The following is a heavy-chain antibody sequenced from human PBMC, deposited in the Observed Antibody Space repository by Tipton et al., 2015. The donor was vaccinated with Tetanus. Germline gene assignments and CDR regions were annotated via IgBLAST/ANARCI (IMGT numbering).Heavy chain of an antibody. Sequence: SLRLSCAASGFTFSGYAMSWVRQAPGKGLEWVSAISGSGGSTYYADSVKGRFTISRDNSKNTLYLQMNSLRAEDTAVYYCARSNSEEDYYYYGMDVWGQGTTVTVSS. D-gene: IGHD4-11*01. CDR3: ARSNSEEDYYYYGMDV. V-gene: IGHV3-23*01. J-gene: IGHJ6*02. CDR2: ISGSGGST. CDR1: GFTFSGYA.